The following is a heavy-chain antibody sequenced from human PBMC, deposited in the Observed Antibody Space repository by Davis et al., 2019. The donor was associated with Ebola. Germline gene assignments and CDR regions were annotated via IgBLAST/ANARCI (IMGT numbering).Heavy chain of an antibody. CDR3: ARDNDTTEDGYYGMDV. CDR1: GGPISSYY. J-gene: IGHJ6*04. V-gene: IGHV4-59*01. Sequence: SEPLSLTCPLPGGPISSYYWSWTRQPPGKGLEWIGHIYYSGSTNYNPSLKSRVTISVDTSKNQFSLKLSSVTAADTAVYYCARDNDTTEDGYYGMDVWGKGTTVTVSS. D-gene: IGHD3-22*01. CDR2: IYYSGST.